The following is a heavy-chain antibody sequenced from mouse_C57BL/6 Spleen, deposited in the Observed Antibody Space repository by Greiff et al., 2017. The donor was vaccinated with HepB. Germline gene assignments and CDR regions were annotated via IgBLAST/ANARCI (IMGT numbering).Heavy chain of an antibody. J-gene: IGHJ2*01. V-gene: IGHV1-76*01. CDR3: ARGGITTVVATGFDY. CDR1: GYTFTDYY. Sequence: VQLQQSGAELVRPGASVKLSCKASGYTFTDYYINWVKQRPGQGLEWIARIYPGSGNTYYNEKFKGKATLTAEKSSSTAYMQLSSLTSEDSAVYFCARGGITTVVATGFDYWGQGTTLTVSS. D-gene: IGHD1-1*01. CDR2: IYPGSGNT.